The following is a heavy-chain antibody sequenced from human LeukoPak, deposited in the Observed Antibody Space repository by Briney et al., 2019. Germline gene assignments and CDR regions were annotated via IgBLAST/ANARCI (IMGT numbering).Heavy chain of an antibody. CDR1: GGSISSYY. Sequence: SETLSLTCTVSGGSISSYYWSWIRQPPGKGLEWIGYIYYSGSTNYNPSLKSRVTISVDTSKNQFSLKLSSVTAADTAVYYCARVGGGLRGPYYYYYMDVWGKGTTVTSP. CDR2: IYYSGST. D-gene: IGHD4-17*01. CDR3: ARVGGGLRGPYYYYYMDV. V-gene: IGHV4-59*01. J-gene: IGHJ6*03.